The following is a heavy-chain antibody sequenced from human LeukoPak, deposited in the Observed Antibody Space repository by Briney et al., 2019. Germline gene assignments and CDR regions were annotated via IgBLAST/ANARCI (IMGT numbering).Heavy chain of an antibody. CDR1: GFTFSSSA. V-gene: IGHV3-23*01. D-gene: IGHD3-22*01. J-gene: IGHJ2*01. CDR3: ANNYYDSSGYTWYFDL. CDR2: ISASGGST. Sequence: GGSLRLSCAASGFTFSSSAMSWVRQVPGKGLEWVSGISASGGSTSYADSVKGRFTISRDTSKNTLYLQINSLRAEDTAVYYCANNYYDSSGYTWYFDLWGRGTLVTVSS.